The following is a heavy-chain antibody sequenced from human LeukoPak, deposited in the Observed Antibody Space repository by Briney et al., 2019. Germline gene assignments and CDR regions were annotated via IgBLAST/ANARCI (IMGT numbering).Heavy chain of an antibody. CDR2: IHHSGST. D-gene: IGHD2-15*01. CDR3: ARLDCSGGSCGYYYYGMDV. Sequence: SETLSLTCAVYGGSISGYYWSWIRQPPGKGLEWIAEIHHSGSTNYNPSLKSRVTISIDTSKNQFSLKLSSVTAADTAVYYCARLDCSGGSCGYYYYGMDVWGQGTTDTVSS. CDR1: GGSISGYY. V-gene: IGHV4-34*01. J-gene: IGHJ6*02.